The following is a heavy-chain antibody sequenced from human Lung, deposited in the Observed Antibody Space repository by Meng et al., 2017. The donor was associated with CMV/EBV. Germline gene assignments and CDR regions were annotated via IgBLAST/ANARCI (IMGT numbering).Heavy chain of an antibody. CDR1: GFIFSNYW. J-gene: IGHJ4*02. V-gene: IGHV3-7*04. CDR2: IKKDGSEK. Sequence: GGSLRLSCAASGFIFSNYWMTWVRQAPGKGLEWVANIKKDGSEKYYVDSVKGRFTISRDNAKNSLHLQMNSLRAEDTAVYYCARGTIVGGQGTLVNVYS. CDR3: ARGTIV. D-gene: IGHD3-10*01.